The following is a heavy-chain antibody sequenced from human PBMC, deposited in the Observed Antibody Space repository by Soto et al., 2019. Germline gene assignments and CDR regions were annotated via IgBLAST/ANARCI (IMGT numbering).Heavy chain of an antibody. D-gene: IGHD2-15*01. CDR3: ARGGGGSCYSCNWFDP. Sequence: EVQLLESGGGLVQPGGSLRLSCAASGFTFSSYAMSWVRQAPGKGLEWVSSISSSSSYIYYADSVKGRFTISRDNAKNSLYLQMNSLRAEDTAVYYCARGGGGSCYSCNWFDPWGQGTLVTVSS. V-gene: IGHV3-21*01. CDR1: GFTFSSYA. CDR2: ISSSSSYI. J-gene: IGHJ5*02.